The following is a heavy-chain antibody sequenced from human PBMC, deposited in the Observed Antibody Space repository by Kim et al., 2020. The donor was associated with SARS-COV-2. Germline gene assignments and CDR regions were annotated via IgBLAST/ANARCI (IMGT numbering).Heavy chain of an antibody. V-gene: IGHV3-53*01. CDR3: ARVGAAAGTSVNWFDP. D-gene: IGHD6-13*01. CDR1: GFTVSSNY. J-gene: IGHJ5*02. Sequence: GGSLRLSCAASGFTVSSNYMSWVRQAPGKGLEWVSVIYSGGSTYYADSVKGRFTISRDNSKNTLYLQMNSLRAEDTAVYYCARVGAAAGTSVNWFDPWGQGTLVTVSS. CDR2: IYSGGST.